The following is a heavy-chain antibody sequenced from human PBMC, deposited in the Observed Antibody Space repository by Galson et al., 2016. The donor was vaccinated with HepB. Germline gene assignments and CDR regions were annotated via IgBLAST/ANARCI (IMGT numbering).Heavy chain of an antibody. CDR2: IYHSGSA. V-gene: IGHV4-38-2*02. J-gene: IGHJ3*02. CDR1: GYSISSDYY. D-gene: IGHD1-26*01. Sequence: SETLSLTCMVSGYSISSDYYWGWIRQPPGMGLEWLGSIYHSGSADYNPSLKSRVTISVDTSKNQFSLKLTSVTAADTAVYYCARINNDGNYYDAFNIWGQGTMVIVSS. CDR3: ARINNDGNYYDAFNI.